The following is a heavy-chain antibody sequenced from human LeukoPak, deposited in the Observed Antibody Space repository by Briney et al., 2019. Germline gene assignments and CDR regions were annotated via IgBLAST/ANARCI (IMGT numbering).Heavy chain of an antibody. V-gene: IGHV3-21*01. D-gene: IGHD2-15*01. Sequence: GGSLRLSCAASGFTVSSYTMNWVRQAPGKGLEWVSYISSSSYIYYADSVKGRFTISRDNAENSLYLQMNSLRAEDTAVYYCARGSEGYCSGGGCYYGMDVWGQGTTVTVSS. J-gene: IGHJ6*01. CDR3: ARGSEGYCSGGGCYYGMDV. CDR1: GFTVSSYT. CDR2: ISSSSYI.